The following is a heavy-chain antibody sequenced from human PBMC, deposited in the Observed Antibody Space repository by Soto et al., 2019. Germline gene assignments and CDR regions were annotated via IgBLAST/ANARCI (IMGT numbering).Heavy chain of an antibody. V-gene: IGHV3-23*01. J-gene: IGHJ4*02. Sequence: LILSCAASGFTFSSYAMSLVRQAPGKGLEWVSAISGSGGSTYYADSVKGRFTISRDNSKNTLYLQMNSLRAEDTAVYYCAKETFLEWLPTDYWGQGTLVTVSS. CDR3: AKETFLEWLPTDY. CDR2: ISGSGGST. D-gene: IGHD3-3*01. CDR1: GFTFSSYA.